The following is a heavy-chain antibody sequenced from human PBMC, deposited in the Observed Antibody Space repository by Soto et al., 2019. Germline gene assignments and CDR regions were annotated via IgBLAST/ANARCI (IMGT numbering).Heavy chain of an antibody. V-gene: IGHV2-5*02. CDR3: TQVYGSGSWGWYFHS. D-gene: IGHD1-26*01. Sequence: QITLRESGPSLVKPTETLTLTCTFSGFSLTTTGVGVGWICQPPGKALEWLAVVFWDGGERYSPSLKIRVTITKDTSKDQVVLTMTNMDPADTATYYCTQVYGSGSWGWYFHSWGQGTLVTVSS. J-gene: IGHJ4*02. CDR1: GFSLTTTGVG. CDR2: VFWDGGE.